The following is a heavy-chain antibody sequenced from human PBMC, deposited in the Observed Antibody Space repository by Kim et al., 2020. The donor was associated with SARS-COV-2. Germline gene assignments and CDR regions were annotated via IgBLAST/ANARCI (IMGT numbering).Heavy chain of an antibody. CDR3: ARHLGGQYLYGLAV. CDR1: GGSISFYY. V-gene: IGHV4-59*08. CDR2: MSFTGTA. D-gene: IGHD3-16*01. J-gene: IGHJ6*02. Sequence: SETLSLTCSVSGGSISFYYWSWIRQPPGKGLEWIGYMSFTGTASYSPSLKGRVTMSVDTSHNHFSLSLSSLTAADTAVYYCARHLGGQYLYGLAVWGQGTTVSVSS.